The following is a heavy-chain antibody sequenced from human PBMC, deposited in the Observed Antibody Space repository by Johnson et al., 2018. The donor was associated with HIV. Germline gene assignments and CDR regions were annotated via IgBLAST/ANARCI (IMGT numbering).Heavy chain of an antibody. CDR1: GFTFSSYG. V-gene: IGHV3-30*02. J-gene: IGHJ3*02. CDR3: ARDSMVQGVMWAFDI. CDR2: IRFDGSEK. D-gene: IGHD3-10*01. Sequence: QEKLVESGGGVVQPGGSLRLSCVASGFTFSSYGMHWVRQAPGKGLEWVAFIRFDGSEKYYVASLKGRFTISRANAKNSLYLQMNSLRAEDTALYYCARDSMVQGVMWAFDIWGQGTMVTVSS.